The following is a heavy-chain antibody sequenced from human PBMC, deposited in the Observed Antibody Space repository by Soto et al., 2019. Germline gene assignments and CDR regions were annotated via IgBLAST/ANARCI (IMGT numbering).Heavy chain of an antibody. Sequence: QITLKESGPPLVNPTQTLTLTCSCSGFSLDSNGVGVGWIRQPPGKALEWLALIYWDDDKVYRPSLQSRLTITKDTANNQVVLTMTDMDPVDTATYYCIHTSLYEGDFWGQGTLVTVSS. CDR1: GFSLDSNGVG. J-gene: IGHJ4*02. CDR2: IYWDDDK. D-gene: IGHD5-12*01. V-gene: IGHV2-5*02. CDR3: IHTSLYEGDF.